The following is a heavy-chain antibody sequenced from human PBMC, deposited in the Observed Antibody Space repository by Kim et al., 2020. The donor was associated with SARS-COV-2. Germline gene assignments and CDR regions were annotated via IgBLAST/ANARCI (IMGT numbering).Heavy chain of an antibody. CDR3: ARSGGYSYYGMDV. D-gene: IGHD5-12*01. Sequence: GGSLRLSCAASGVTISRNYMNWVRQGPGEGLEWVSVIYSGGSTLYADSVKGRFTVSRDISKGTVYLQMNSLTADDTAVYYCARSGGYSYYGMDVWGQGTTVTVSS. CDR2: IYSGGST. J-gene: IGHJ6*02. V-gene: IGHV3-53*01. CDR1: GVTISRNY.